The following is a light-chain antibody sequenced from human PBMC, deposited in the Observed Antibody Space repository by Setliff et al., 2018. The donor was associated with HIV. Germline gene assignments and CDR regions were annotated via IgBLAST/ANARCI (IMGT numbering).Light chain of an antibody. CDR3: CSYVSGDTWI. CDR1: DDNIANYES. Sequence: QSALTQPASVSGSPGQSTTISCTGGDDNIANYESVSWYQQHPGEVPKLIIYEVAERPSGISDRFSGSKSGNTASLTISGLQTEDEAHYYCCSYVSGDTWIFGGGTKVTVL. J-gene: IGLJ2*01. V-gene: IGLV2-23*02. CDR2: EVA.